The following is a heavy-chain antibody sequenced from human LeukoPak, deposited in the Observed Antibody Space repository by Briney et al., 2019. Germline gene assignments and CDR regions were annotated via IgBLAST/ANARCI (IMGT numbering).Heavy chain of an antibody. CDR1: GYIFTTSW. D-gene: IGHD6-13*01. CDR3: ARGIEAAAVTEFDY. CDR2: IHPRDSDT. J-gene: IGHJ4*02. V-gene: IGHV5-51*01. Sequence: GESLKISCKGSGYIFTTSWIGWVRQMPGKGLEWMGIIHPRDSDTRYRPSFQGQVTISAEKSISTAYLQWNSLKASDTAMYYCARGIEAAAVTEFDYWGQGTLVTVSS.